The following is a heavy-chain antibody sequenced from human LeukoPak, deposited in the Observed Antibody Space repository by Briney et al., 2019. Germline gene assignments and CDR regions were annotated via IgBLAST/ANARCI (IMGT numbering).Heavy chain of an antibody. CDR2: IYYSGST. Sequence: SERLSLTCTVSGGSISSSYWSWNRQPPGKGLEWIGYIYYSGSTNYNPSLKCRVTMSVDTSKNQFSLNLSSVTAADTAVYYCARGPYSSRYDYWGQGTVGTVSS. CDR3: ARGPYSSRYDY. CDR1: GGSISSSY. D-gene: IGHD6-13*01. V-gene: IGHV4-59*01. J-gene: IGHJ4*02.